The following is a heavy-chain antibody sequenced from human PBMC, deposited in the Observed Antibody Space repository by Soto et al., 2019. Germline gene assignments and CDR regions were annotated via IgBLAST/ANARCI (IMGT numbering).Heavy chain of an antibody. Sequence: PGGSLRLSCAASGFTFSSYAMHWVRQAPGKGLEWVAVISFDGGNKYYADSVEGRFTISRNNSKNTVFLQMNSLRAEDTAVYFCARAVYCSSSSCYGGMDVWGQGTTVTVS. CDR3: ARAVYCSSSSCYGGMDV. CDR2: ISFDGGNK. CDR1: GFTFSSYA. D-gene: IGHD2-2*01. J-gene: IGHJ6*02. V-gene: IGHV3-30-3*01.